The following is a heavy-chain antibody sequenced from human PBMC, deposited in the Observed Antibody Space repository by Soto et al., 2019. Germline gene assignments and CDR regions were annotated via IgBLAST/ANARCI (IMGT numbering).Heavy chain of an antibody. V-gene: IGHV4-34*01. J-gene: IGHJ5*02. CDR2: INHSGST. CDR1: GGSFSGYY. Sequence: SETLSLTCAVYGGSFSGYYWSWIRQPPGKGLEWIGEINHSGSTNYNPSLKSRVTISVDTSKNQFSLKLSSVTAADTAVYYCARCAPDIVVVPAATANWFDPWGQGTLVTVS. CDR3: ARCAPDIVVVPAATANWFDP. D-gene: IGHD2-2*01.